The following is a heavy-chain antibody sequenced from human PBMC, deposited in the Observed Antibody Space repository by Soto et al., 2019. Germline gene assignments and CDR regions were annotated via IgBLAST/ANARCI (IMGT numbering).Heavy chain of an antibody. Sequence: GGSLRLSYAASGFTFSSYAMSWVRQAPGKGLEWVAVISYDGSNKYYADSVKGRFTISRDNSKNTLYLQMNSLRAEDTAVYYCARDGVTYSSSSSPLFDPWGQGTLVTVSS. V-gene: IGHV3-30-3*01. CDR3: ARDGVTYSSSSSPLFDP. D-gene: IGHD6-6*01. CDR1: GFTFSSYA. CDR2: ISYDGSNK. J-gene: IGHJ5*02.